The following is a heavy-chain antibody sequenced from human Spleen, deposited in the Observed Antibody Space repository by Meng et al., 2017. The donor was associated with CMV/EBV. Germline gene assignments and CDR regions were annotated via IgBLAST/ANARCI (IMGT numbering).Heavy chain of an antibody. D-gene: IGHD2-2*01. Sequence: ASVKVSCKASGYTFTGYYMFWVRQAPGQGLEWMGWINPNSGGTNYAQNFQGRVTMTRDTSISTAYMELSRLRSDDTAVYYCARGLGCSSASCNYYYGLDVWGQGTTVTVSS. J-gene: IGHJ6*02. CDR3: ARGLGCSSASCNYYYGLDV. CDR1: GYTFTGYY. CDR2: INPNSGGT. V-gene: IGHV1-2*02.